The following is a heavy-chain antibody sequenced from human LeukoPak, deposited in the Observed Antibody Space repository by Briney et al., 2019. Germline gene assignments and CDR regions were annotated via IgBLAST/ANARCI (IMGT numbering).Heavy chain of an antibody. Sequence: ASVKVSCKASGGTFSSYAISWVRQAPGQGLEWMGRIIPIFGTANYAQKFQGRVTITTDESTSTDYMELSSLRSEDTAVYYCARDTRADCSGGSCYPLYYYYYMDVWGKGTTVTVSS. D-gene: IGHD2-15*01. J-gene: IGHJ6*03. CDR1: GGTFSSYA. CDR3: ARDTRADCSGGSCYPLYYYYYMDV. V-gene: IGHV1-69*05. CDR2: IIPIFGTA.